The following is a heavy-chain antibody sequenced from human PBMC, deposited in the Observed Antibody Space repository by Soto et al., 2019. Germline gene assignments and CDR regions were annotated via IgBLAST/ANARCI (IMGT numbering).Heavy chain of an antibody. J-gene: IGHJ4*02. D-gene: IGHD3-22*01. V-gene: IGHV3-33*01. Sequence: GGSLRLSCAASGFTFSSYGMHWVRQAPGKGLEWVAVIWYDGSNKYYADSVKGRFTISRDNSKNTLYLQMNSLRAEDTAVYYCARDLGYYYDSSGYYPGPFVYWGQGTLVTVSS. CDR2: IWYDGSNK. CDR3: ARDLGYYYDSSGYYPGPFVY. CDR1: GFTFSSYG.